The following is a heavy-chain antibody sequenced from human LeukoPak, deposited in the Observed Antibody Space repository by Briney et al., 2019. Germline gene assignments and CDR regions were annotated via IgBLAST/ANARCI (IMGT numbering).Heavy chain of an antibody. V-gene: IGHV1-69*13. CDR3: ARGDDILTAYLY. D-gene: IGHD3-9*01. Sequence: ASVKVSCKASGGTFNSYSISWVRQAPGQGLEWMGGIIPLFGTANYAQKFQGRVTITVDESTTTASMELSSLRSEDSAVYYCARGDDILTAYLYWGQGTLVTVSP. CDR2: IIPLFGTA. J-gene: IGHJ4*02. CDR1: GGTFNSYS.